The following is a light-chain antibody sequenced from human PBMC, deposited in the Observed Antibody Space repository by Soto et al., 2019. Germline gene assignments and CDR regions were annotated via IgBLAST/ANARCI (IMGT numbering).Light chain of an antibody. CDR3: PQYDTYPLT. CDR2: DAS. Sequence: DVQMTQSPSSLSASVGDRVTITCRASQSINNWLAWYQQKPGKAPKFLIYDASTLETGVPSRFSGSASGTEFTLTISGLQPEDVASYYCPQYDTYPLTFGGGTRVELK. J-gene: IGKJ4*01. V-gene: IGKV1-5*01. CDR1: QSINNW.